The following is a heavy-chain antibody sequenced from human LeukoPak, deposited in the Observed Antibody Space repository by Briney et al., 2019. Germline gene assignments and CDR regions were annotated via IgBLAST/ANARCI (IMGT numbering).Heavy chain of an antibody. CDR3: AELGITMIGGV. D-gene: IGHD3-10*02. J-gene: IGHJ6*04. V-gene: IGHV3-7*01. Sequence: GGSLRLSCEASGFTFSSYWMSWVRQAPGKGLEWVANIKQDGSEKNYVDSVKGRFTISRGNAKNSLYLQMNSLRAEDTAVYYCAELGITMIGGVWGKGTTVTISS. CDR2: IKQDGSEK. CDR1: GFTFSSYW.